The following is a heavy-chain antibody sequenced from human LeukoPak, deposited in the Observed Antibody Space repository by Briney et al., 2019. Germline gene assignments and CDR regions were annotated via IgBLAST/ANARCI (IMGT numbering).Heavy chain of an antibody. CDR3: AKGPVLRYFDWLGANWFDP. D-gene: IGHD3-9*01. CDR1: GFTFSSYG. CDR2: ISGSGGST. V-gene: IGHV3-23*01. J-gene: IGHJ5*02. Sequence: PGGTLRLSCAASGFTFSSYGMSWVRQAPGKGLEWVSAISGSGGSTYYADSVKGRFTISRDNSKNTLYLQMNSLRAEDTAVYYCAKGPVLRYFDWLGANWFDPWGQGTLVTVSS.